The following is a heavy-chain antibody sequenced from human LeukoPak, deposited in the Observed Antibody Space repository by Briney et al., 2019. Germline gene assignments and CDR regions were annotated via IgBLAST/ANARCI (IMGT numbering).Heavy chain of an antibody. CDR1: GFTVSSNY. CDR3: GRDLGGRSSY. J-gene: IGHJ4*02. V-gene: IGHV3-53*01. CDR2: IYGGGNI. D-gene: IGHD3-16*01. Sequence: PGGSLRLSCAASGFTVSSNYMNWVRQAPGKGLEWVSVIYGGGNIYYADSVKGRFTISRDNAQSTLYLQMHSLSAEDTAIYYCGRDLGGRSSYWGQGALVTVSS.